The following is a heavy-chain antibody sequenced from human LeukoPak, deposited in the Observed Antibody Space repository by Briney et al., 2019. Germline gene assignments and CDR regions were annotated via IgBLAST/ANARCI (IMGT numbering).Heavy chain of an antibody. D-gene: IGHD3-10*01. Sequence: GGSLRLSCAASGFTFSNAWMSWVRQAPRKGLEWVGRIKSKTDGGTTDYAAPVKGRFTISRDDSKNTLYLQMNSLKTEDTAVYYCTTVLLWFGFRYYWGQGTLVTVSS. V-gene: IGHV3-15*01. CDR1: GFTFSNAW. CDR3: TTVLLWFGFRYY. J-gene: IGHJ4*02. CDR2: IKSKTDGGTT.